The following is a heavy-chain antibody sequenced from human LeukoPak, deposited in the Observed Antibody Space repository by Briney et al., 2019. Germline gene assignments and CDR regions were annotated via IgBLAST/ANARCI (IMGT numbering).Heavy chain of an antibody. CDR3: ARGLDVVSATNDAFDI. V-gene: IGHV3-48*03. CDR2: ISSSGSTI. CDR1: GFTFSSYE. J-gene: IGHJ3*02. Sequence: GGSLRLSCAASGFTFSSYEMNWVRQAPGKGLEWVSYISSSGSTIYYADSVKGRFTISRDNARHSLYLQMNSLRAEDTAVYYCARGLDVVSATNDAFDIWGQGTMVIVSS. D-gene: IGHD2-15*01.